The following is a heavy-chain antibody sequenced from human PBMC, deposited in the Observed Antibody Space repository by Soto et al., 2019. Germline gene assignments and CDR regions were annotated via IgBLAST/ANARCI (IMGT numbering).Heavy chain of an antibody. Sequence: QVQLQESGPGLVKPSETLSLTCTVSGGSVSSGSYYWSWIRQPPGKGLEWIGYIYYSGGTNYNPSLKSRVTISVDTSKNQFSLKLSSVTAADTAVYYCARGIEGWYQGRYYYGMDVWCQGTTVTVSS. V-gene: IGHV4-61*01. J-gene: IGHJ6*02. CDR3: ARGIEGWYQGRYYYGMDV. CDR1: GGSVSSGSYY. CDR2: IYYSGGT. D-gene: IGHD6-19*01.